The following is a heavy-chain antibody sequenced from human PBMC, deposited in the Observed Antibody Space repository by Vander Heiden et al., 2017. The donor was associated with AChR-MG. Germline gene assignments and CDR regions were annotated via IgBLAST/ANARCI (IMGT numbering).Heavy chain of an antibody. D-gene: IGHD3-22*01. CDR1: GGTLSSYA. Sequence: QVQLVQSGAEVKKPGSSVKVSCKASGGTLSSYAISWVRQAPGQGLEWMGGIIPIFGTANYAQKFQGRVTITADKSTSTAYMELSSLRSEDTAVYYCARVSYRDYYDSSGYYSGDYWGQGTLVTVSS. CDR2: IIPIFGTA. V-gene: IGHV1-69*06. J-gene: IGHJ4*02. CDR3: ARVSYRDYYDSSGYYSGDY.